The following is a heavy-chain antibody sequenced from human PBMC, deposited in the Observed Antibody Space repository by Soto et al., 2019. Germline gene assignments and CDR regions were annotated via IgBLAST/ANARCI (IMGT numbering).Heavy chain of an antibody. Sequence: EVQLVESGGGLVQPGGSLRLSCADSGFTLSDHYIDWVRQAPGKGLEWVGRSRDKPQGYSTAYVPSVKDRFTTSRDESKNSAYLQMNSLKTEDTAVYYCVRATYFSDSSGYTRCLDSWGQGTLVTVSS. CDR3: VRATYFSDSSGYTRCLDS. CDR2: SRDKPQGYST. J-gene: IGHJ4*02. V-gene: IGHV3-72*01. CDR1: GFTLSDHY. D-gene: IGHD3-22*01.